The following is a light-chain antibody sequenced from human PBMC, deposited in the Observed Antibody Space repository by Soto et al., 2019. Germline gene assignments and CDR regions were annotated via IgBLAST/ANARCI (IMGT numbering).Light chain of an antibody. CDR1: SSNIGGTYY. CDR3: ASWDDRLGAVI. CDR2: SNN. Sequence: QSALTQPPSASGTPGQRVFISCSGSSSNIGGTYYAYWYQQLPGAAPKLLMHSNNLRPSGVPERISGSKSGTSASLAISGLRSEDEAVYYCASWDDRLGAVIFGGGTKVTVL. J-gene: IGLJ2*01. V-gene: IGLV1-47*02.